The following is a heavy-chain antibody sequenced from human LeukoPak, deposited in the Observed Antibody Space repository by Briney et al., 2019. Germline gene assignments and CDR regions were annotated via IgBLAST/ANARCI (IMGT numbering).Heavy chain of an antibody. Sequence: ASVKVSCKASGYTFTSYGISWVRQAPGQGLEWMGWISAYNGNTNYAQKLQGRVTMTTDTSTSTAYMELRSLRSDDTAVYYCARVFLLRGTVAGTWDFDYWGQGTLVTVSS. CDR1: GYTFTSYG. CDR3: ARVFLLRGTVAGTWDFDY. D-gene: IGHD6-19*01. J-gene: IGHJ4*02. CDR2: ISAYNGNT. V-gene: IGHV1-18*01.